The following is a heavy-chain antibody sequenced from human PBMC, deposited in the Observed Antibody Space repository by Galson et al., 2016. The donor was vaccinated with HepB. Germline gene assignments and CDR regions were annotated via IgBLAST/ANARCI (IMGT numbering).Heavy chain of an antibody. CDR2: IYYRGTT. CDR1: GGSVSNGTYY. D-gene: IGHD2-15*01. Sequence: SETLSLTCTVSGGSVSNGTYYWSWIRQPPGKGLEWIGYIYYRGTTNYNPSLKTRVTMSVDTSKNQFSLKLRSATAADTAVYYCARWRGLGDCSGGDCYPPLDSYYYGMDVWGQGTTVAVSS. V-gene: IGHV4-61*01. CDR3: ARWRGLGDCSGGDCYPPLDSYYYGMDV. J-gene: IGHJ6*02.